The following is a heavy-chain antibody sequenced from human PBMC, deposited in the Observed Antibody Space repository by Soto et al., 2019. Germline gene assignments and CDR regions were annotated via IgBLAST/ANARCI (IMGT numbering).Heavy chain of an antibody. D-gene: IGHD3-22*01. CDR1: GFTFSSYA. CDR2: ISGSGGST. V-gene: IGHV3-23*01. CDR3: AKDALDTMIVVVPHAFDI. Sequence: PGGSLRLSCAASGFTFSSYAMSWVRQAPGKGLEWVSAISGSGGSTYYADSVKGRFTISRDNSKNTLYLQMNSLRAEDTAVYYCAKDALDTMIVVVPHAFDIWGQGTMVTVSS. J-gene: IGHJ3*02.